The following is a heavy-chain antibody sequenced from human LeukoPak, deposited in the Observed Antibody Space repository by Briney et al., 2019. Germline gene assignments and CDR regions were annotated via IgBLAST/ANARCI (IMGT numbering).Heavy chain of an antibody. Sequence: PGGSLRLSCAASGFTFSSYAMSWVRQAPGKGLEWVSAISGSGGSTYYADSVKGRYTISRDNSKNTLYLQMNSLRAEDTAVYYCANGRDHNPYYDILTGPVDYWGQGTLVTVSS. CDR1: GFTFSSYA. V-gene: IGHV3-23*01. D-gene: IGHD3-9*01. CDR3: ANGRDHNPYYDILTGPVDY. CDR2: ISGSGGST. J-gene: IGHJ4*02.